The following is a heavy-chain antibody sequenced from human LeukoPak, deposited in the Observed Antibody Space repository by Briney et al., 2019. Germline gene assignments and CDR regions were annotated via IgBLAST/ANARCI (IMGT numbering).Heavy chain of an antibody. J-gene: IGHJ4*02. CDR2: ISSSGNTI. D-gene: IGHD3-22*01. Sequence: GGSLRLSCAASGFTFSSYSMNWVRQAPGKGLEWVSYISSSGNTIYYADSVKGRFTISRDNAKNSLYLQVNSLRDEDTAVYYCAKGSYYDNSGSFYFDYWGQGTLVTVSS. V-gene: IGHV3-48*02. CDR3: AKGSYYDNSGSFYFDY. CDR1: GFTFSSYS.